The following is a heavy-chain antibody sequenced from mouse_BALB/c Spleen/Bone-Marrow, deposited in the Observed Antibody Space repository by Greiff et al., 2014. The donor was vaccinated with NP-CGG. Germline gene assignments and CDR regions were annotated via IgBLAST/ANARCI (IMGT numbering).Heavy chain of an antibody. J-gene: IGHJ4*01. CDR1: GYAFTSYN. Sequence: VQLQQPGPELVEPGASVKVSCKASGYAFTSYNIYWVKQSHGKSLEWIGFIDPYNGVTSYNQKFKGKASLTVDKSSSTAYMHLNSLTSEDSAVYYCARLRYDVKYVLDYRGQGTSVTVPS. V-gene: IGHV1S135*01. CDR2: IDPYNGVT. D-gene: IGHD2-14*01. CDR3: ARLRYDVKYVLDY.